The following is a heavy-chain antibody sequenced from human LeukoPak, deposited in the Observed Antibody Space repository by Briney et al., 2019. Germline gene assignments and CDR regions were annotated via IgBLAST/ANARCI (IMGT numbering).Heavy chain of an antibody. CDR3: TRSDLTYGPFDY. J-gene: IGHJ4*02. Sequence: SGGSLRLSCAASGFTFRNYGMHWVRQAPGKGLEWVAIIWFDGSKNNYADSVEGRFTISRDISKHTLYLQMNSLRPEDTAVYYCTRSDLTYGPFDYWGQGALVTVSS. CDR1: GFTFRNYG. CDR2: IWFDGSKN. D-gene: IGHD3-10*01. V-gene: IGHV3-33*01.